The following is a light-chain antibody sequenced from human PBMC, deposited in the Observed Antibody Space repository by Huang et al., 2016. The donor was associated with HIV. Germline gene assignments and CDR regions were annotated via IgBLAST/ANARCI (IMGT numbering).Light chain of an antibody. CDR1: QSVGSSD. J-gene: IGKJ2*01. V-gene: IGKV3-20*01. CDR3: QQYDTSAGS. Sequence: EIVLTQSPATLSLSPGEGATLSCRASQSVGSSDLAWYQQKPGQAPRLLIYGASSRATGIPDRFSGSGSGTDFTLTISRLEPEDFAVYYCQQYDTSAGSFGQGTKLEMK. CDR2: GAS.